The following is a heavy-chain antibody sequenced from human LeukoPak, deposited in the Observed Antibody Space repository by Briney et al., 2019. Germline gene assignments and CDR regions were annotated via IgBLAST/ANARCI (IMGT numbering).Heavy chain of an antibody. CDR2: INHSGST. CDR3: ASCTRIAAAGTIIDY. V-gene: IGHV4-34*01. CDR1: GGSFSGYY. Sequence: SETLSLTCAVYGGSFSGYYWSWIRQPPWKGLEWIGEINHSGSTNYNPSLKSRVTISVDTSKNQFSLKLSSVTAADTAVYYCASCTRIAAAGTIIDYWGQGTLVTVSS. J-gene: IGHJ4*02. D-gene: IGHD6-13*01.